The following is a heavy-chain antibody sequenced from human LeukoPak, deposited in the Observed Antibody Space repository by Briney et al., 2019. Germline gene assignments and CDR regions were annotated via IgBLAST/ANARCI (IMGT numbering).Heavy chain of an antibody. CDR2: IYYSGST. J-gene: IGHJ4*02. V-gene: IGHV4-59*12. Sequence: SETLSLTCTVSGGSMSSYYWSWIRQSPGKGLEWIGYIYYSGSTNYNPSLKSRVTISVDTSKNQFSLKLSSVTAADTAVYYCARMYYYDSSGFFDYWGRGTLVTVSS. CDR1: GGSMSSYY. CDR3: ARMYYYDSSGFFDY. D-gene: IGHD3-22*01.